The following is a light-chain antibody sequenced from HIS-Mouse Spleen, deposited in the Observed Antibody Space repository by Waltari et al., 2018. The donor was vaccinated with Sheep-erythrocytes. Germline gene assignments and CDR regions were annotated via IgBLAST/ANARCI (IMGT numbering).Light chain of an antibody. V-gene: IGLV3-1*01. CDR2: QDS. J-gene: IGLJ2*01. CDR1: KSGDKY. Sequence: SYELTQPPSVSVSPGQTASITCSGDKSGDKYSCWYQHKPGQSPVLVIYQDSKRPSGIPERFSGSNSGNTATLTISGTQAMDEADYYCQAWDSSTAVFGGGTKLTVL. CDR3: QAWDSSTAV.